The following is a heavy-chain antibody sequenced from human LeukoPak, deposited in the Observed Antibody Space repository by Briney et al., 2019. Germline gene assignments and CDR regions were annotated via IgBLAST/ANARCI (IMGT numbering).Heavy chain of an antibody. CDR1: GFSFSSYA. V-gene: IGHV3-23*01. CDR2: ISSSGGRT. J-gene: IGHJ5*02. Sequence: GGSLRLSCAASGFSFSSYAVSWVRQAPGKGLEWVSGISSSGGRTYYADSLKGRFTISRDNSKNTLYLQMNSLRAEDTAVYYCAKDRYSGSFNWFDPWGQGTLVTVSS. CDR3: AKDRYSGSFNWFDP. D-gene: IGHD1-26*01.